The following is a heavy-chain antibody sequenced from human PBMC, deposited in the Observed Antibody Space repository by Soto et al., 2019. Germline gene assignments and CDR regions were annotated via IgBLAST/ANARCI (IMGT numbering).Heavy chain of an antibody. CDR3: ARSGYSFAWGY. Sequence: EVQLVESGGGLIPPGGSLRLSCAASGFLVNSAYMTWVRQAPGKGLEWLSMINSDGSTLYAECGKGRFTISRDNSKNRLDLQMNSLRAEDTAMYYCARSGYSFAWGYWGQGTLVIVTS. D-gene: IGHD5-18*01. V-gene: IGHV3-53*01. CDR2: INSDGST. CDR1: GFLVNSAY. J-gene: IGHJ4*02.